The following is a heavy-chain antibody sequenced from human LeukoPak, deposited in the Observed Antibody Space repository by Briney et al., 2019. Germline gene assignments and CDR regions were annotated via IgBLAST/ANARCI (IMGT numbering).Heavy chain of an antibody. CDR2: LSSSSNYI. J-gene: IGHJ4*02. V-gene: IGHV3-21*01. D-gene: IGHD2-15*01. CDR3: ARVRARYGVVVAATSDY. Sequence: GGSLRLSCAASGFTFSPYSMNWVRQAPGKGLEWVSSLSSSSNYIYYADSVKGRFSISRDNAKNSVYLQLNSLRAEDTAVYYCARVRARYGVVVAATSDYWGQGTLVTVSS. CDR1: GFTFSPYS.